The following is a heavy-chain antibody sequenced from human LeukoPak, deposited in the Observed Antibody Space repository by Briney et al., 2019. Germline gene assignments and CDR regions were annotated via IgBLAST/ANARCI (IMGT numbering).Heavy chain of an antibody. Sequence: GGSLRLSCAASGFTFSSYGMHWVRQAPGKGLEWVAVIWYDGSNKYYADSVKGRFTISRDNSKNTLYLQMNSLRAEDTAVYYCARDYAALLGALDYWGQGTLVTVSS. D-gene: IGHD1-26*01. J-gene: IGHJ4*02. CDR3: ARDYAALLGALDY. CDR1: GFTFSSYG. V-gene: IGHV3-33*01. CDR2: IWYDGSNK.